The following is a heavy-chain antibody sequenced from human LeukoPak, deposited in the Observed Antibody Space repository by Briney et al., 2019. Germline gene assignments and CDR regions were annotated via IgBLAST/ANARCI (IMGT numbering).Heavy chain of an antibody. D-gene: IGHD6-19*01. CDR2: IRYDGSNK. Sequence: PGGSLRLSCAASGFTFSSYGMHWVRQAPGKGLEWVAFIRYDGSNKYYADSVKGRFTISRDNSKNTLYLQMNSLRAEDTAVYYCAKEWGQWLVPTFDYWGQGTLVTVSS. V-gene: IGHV3-30*02. CDR3: AKEWGQWLVPTFDY. J-gene: IGHJ4*02. CDR1: GFTFSSYG.